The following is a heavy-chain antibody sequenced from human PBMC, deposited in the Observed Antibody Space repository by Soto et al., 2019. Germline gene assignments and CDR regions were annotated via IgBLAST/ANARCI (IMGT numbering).Heavy chain of an antibody. V-gene: IGHV3-64D*08. D-gene: IGHD2-15*01. CDR3: QAEDGIRDVRTVSAFLLNRSSDL. CDR2: ISSNGGST. Sequence: KGLEYVSAISSNGGSTYYADSVKGRFTISRDNSKNTLYLQMSSLRAEDTAVFFFQAEDGIRDVRTVSAFLLNRSSDL. J-gene: IGHJ2*01.